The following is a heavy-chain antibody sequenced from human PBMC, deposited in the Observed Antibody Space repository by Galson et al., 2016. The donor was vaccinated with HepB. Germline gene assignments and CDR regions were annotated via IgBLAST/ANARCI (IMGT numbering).Heavy chain of an antibody. D-gene: IGHD3-22*01. V-gene: IGHV5-51*01. CDR3: AVEFYYDDSGFYSTH. Sequence: QSGAEVKKPGESLKVFCQGSGYRFSNYWIGWVRQMPGKGLEWMGTIYPGDSDTIYSPSFQGHVTLSADKSISTAYLQWSSLKSSDTAIYYCAVEFYYDDSGFYSTHWGLGTVVTVSS. J-gene: IGHJ3*01. CDR1: GYRFSNYW. CDR2: IYPGDSDT.